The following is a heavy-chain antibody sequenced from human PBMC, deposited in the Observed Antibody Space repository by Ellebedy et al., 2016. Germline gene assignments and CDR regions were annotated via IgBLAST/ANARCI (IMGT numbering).Heavy chain of an antibody. D-gene: IGHD1-26*01. Sequence: ASVKVSCXASGYTFTNYGITWVRQAPGQGLEWMGWINAYNGDTDSAQKVQGRVTVTTDTSTSTAYMELGSLRSEDTAVYYCTRGLFVGANWEDTYWGQGTLVTVSS. CDR3: TRGLFVGANWEDTY. J-gene: IGHJ4*02. CDR2: INAYNGDT. CDR1: GYTFTNYG. V-gene: IGHV1-18*01.